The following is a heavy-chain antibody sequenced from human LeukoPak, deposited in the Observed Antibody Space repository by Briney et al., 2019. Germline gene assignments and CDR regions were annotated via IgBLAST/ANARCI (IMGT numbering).Heavy chain of an antibody. CDR2: ISGGGGST. CDR1: GFTFSSYA. Sequence: GGSLRLSCAASGFTFSSYAMSWVRQAPGKGLEWVSAISGGGGSTYYADSVKGRFTISRDNPKNTLYLQMNSLRAEDTAVYYCAKDRGCSGGSCYSFDYWGQGTLVTVSS. CDR3: AKDRGCSGGSCYSFDY. V-gene: IGHV3-23*01. D-gene: IGHD2-15*01. J-gene: IGHJ4*02.